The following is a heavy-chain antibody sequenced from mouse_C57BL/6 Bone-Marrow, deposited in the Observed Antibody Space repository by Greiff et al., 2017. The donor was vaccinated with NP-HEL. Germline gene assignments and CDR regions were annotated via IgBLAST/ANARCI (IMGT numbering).Heavy chain of an antibody. Sequence: QVQLQQSGAELVKPGASVKLSCKASGYTFTSYWMHWVKQRPGQGLEWIGMIHPNSGSTNYNEKFKSKATLTVDKSSSTAYMQLSSLTSEDSAVYYCAREGFYYYGSTFAYWGQGTLVTVSA. CDR1: GYTFTSYW. J-gene: IGHJ3*01. CDR2: IHPNSGST. CDR3: AREGFYYYGSTFAY. D-gene: IGHD1-1*01. V-gene: IGHV1-64*01.